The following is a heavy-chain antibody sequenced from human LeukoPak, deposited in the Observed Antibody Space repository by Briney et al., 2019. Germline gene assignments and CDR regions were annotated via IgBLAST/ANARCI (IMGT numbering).Heavy chain of an antibody. D-gene: IGHD3-16*01. Sequence: GESLKLSCAASGFNFSGSAMHWVRQASGKGLEWVGRIRSKANNYATAYAASVEGRFTISRDGSKNTAYLQMNSLKTDDTAVYYCTNNYAGGVGHWGQGSLVTVSS. CDR2: IRSKANNYAT. CDR1: GFNFSGSA. CDR3: TNNYAGGVGH. J-gene: IGHJ4*02. V-gene: IGHV3-73*01.